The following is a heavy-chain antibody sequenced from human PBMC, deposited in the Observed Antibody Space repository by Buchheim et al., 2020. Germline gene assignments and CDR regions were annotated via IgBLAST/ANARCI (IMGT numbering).Heavy chain of an antibody. CDR1: GFSFINYG. CDR3: AKDGHCSGGSCYPNHFDY. J-gene: IGHJ4*02. Sequence: QVQLVESGGGVVQPGRSLRLSCAASGFSFINYGMHWVRQAPGKGLEWVAFISNDGSNKYYADSVKGRFTISRDISENTLYLQMNNLRAEDTAVYYCAKDGHCSGGSCYPNHFDYWGQGTL. CDR2: ISNDGSNK. D-gene: IGHD2-15*01. V-gene: IGHV3-30*18.